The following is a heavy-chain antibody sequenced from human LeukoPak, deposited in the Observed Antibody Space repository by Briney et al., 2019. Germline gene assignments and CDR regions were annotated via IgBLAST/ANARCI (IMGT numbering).Heavy chain of an antibody. J-gene: IGHJ4*02. CDR3: ARGPWREYYFDY. V-gene: IGHV3-30*03. Sequence: PGRSLRLSCAASGFTFSTYGMHWVRQAPGKGLEWVAGISYDGSKTYYGDSVKGRFTISRDNSRNAQSLQMNSLRAEDTAVYYCARGPWREYYFDYWGQGTLVTVSS. CDR2: ISYDGSKT. D-gene: IGHD3-3*01. CDR1: GFTFSTYG.